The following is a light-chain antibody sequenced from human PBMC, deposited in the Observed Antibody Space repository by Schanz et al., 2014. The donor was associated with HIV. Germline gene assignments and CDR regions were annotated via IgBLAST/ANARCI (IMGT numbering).Light chain of an antibody. J-gene: IGLJ3*02. CDR2: GDS. CDR1: SSNIGAGYD. Sequence: QSVLTQPPSASGTPGQRVTISCTGSSSNIGAGYDVHWYQQLPRTAPKLLIFGDSNRPSGVPDRFSGSKSGNTASLTISGLQAEDEADYYCCSFAGTIWVFGGGTKLTVL. V-gene: IGLV1-40*01. CDR3: CSFAGTIWV.